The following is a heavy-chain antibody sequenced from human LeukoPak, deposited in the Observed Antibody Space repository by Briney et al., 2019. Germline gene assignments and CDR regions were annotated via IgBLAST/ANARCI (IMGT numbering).Heavy chain of an antibody. CDR2: ISGSTNTP. Sequence: GGSLRLSCAASGFTFSSYAMTWVRQAPGGGLEWISAISGSTNTPYYADSVKGRFTISRDNSKNTLYLQMTSLRADDTAVYYCAKSGEVLRTTYYGMDVWGQGTTVTVSS. D-gene: IGHD2/OR15-2a*01. CDR3: AKSGEVLRTTYYGMDV. J-gene: IGHJ6*02. V-gene: IGHV3-23*01. CDR1: GFTFSSYA.